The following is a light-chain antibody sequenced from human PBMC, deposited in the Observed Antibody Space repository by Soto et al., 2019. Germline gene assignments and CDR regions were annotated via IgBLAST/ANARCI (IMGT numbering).Light chain of an antibody. J-gene: IGKJ2*01. CDR3: QQYNSFSRT. Sequence: DIHMTQSPFTLSASVGYRVTITCRARQSISTWLDWYQQKPGKAPKLLIYKASSLDSGVPSRFRGSGSGTEFTLTISSLQPDDFETYYCQQYNSFSRTFGQGTKVDIK. CDR1: QSISTW. CDR2: KAS. V-gene: IGKV1-5*03.